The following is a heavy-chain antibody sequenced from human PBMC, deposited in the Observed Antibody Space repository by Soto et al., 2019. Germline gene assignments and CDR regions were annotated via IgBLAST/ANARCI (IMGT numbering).Heavy chain of an antibody. V-gene: IGHV3-33*01. J-gene: IGHJ6*02. Sequence: PGGSLRLSCAASGFTFSSYGMHWVRQAPGKGLEWVAVIWYDGSNKYYADSVKGRFTISRDNSKNTLYLQMNSLRAEDTAVYYCARDQGLSSSWPRPYYYYGMDVWGQGTTVTVSS. CDR2: IWYDGSNK. CDR1: GFTFSSYG. D-gene: IGHD6-13*01. CDR3: ARDQGLSSSWPRPYYYYGMDV.